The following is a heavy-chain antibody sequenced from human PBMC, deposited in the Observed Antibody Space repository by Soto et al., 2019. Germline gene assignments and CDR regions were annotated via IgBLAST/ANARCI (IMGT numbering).Heavy chain of an antibody. CDR2: IISNLGIA. CDR3: VRERYYDSSGYYNYFDP. Sequence: SVKVSCKTSGGSFKSYTFSWVRQAPGQGLEWMGRIISNLGIANYAQKFQGRVTITADKSTNTAYMELSSLRTEDSAVYFCVRERYYDSSGYYNYFDPWGQGSRVTVSS. CDR1: GGSFKSYT. J-gene: IGHJ5*02. D-gene: IGHD3-22*01. V-gene: IGHV1-69*04.